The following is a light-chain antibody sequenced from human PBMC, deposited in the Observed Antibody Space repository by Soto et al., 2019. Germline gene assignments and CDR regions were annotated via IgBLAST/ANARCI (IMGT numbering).Light chain of an antibody. CDR3: SSYTSSTTGV. Sequence: QSALTQPASVSGSPGQSITISCTGTSSDVGGYNHVSWYQQHPGKAPKLMIYDVSNRPSGVSNRFYGSKSGNTASLTISGLQAEDEADYCCSSYTSSTTGVFGGGTKLTVL. J-gene: IGLJ2*01. CDR1: SSDVGGYNH. V-gene: IGLV2-14*01. CDR2: DVS.